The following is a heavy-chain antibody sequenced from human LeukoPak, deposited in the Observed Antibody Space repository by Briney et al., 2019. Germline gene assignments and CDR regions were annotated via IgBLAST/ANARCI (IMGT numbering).Heavy chain of an antibody. J-gene: IGHJ4*02. V-gene: IGHV1-46*01. CDR1: GYTFTSYD. CDR2: INPSGGST. CDR3: ARVAGDYGDYGPDY. Sequence: ASVKVSCKASGYTFTSYDINWVRQAPGQGLEWMGIINPSGGSTSYAQKFQGRVTMTRDMSTSTVYMELSSLRSEDTAVYYCARVAGDYGDYGPDYWGQGTLVTVSS. D-gene: IGHD4-17*01.